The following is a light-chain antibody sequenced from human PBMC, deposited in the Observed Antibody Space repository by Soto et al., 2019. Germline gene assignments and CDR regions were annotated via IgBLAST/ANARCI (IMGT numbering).Light chain of an antibody. CDR1: SSDVGSYNH. V-gene: IGLV2-18*02. Sequence: LTQPPSVSGSPGQSVTISCSGTSSDVGSYNHVSWYQQAPGTAPKLMIYEVSNRPSGVPDRFSGSKSGNTASLTISGLQPEDEADYYSYSFTTSDTYVLGTGSKVTVL. CDR2: EVS. CDR3: YSFTTSDTYV. J-gene: IGLJ1*01.